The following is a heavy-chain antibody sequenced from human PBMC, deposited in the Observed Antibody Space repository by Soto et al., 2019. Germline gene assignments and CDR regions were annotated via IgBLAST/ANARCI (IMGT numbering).Heavy chain of an antibody. Sequence: QVQLVESGGGVVQPGRSLRLSCAASGFTFSSYGMHWVRQAPGKGLEWVAVIWYDGSNKYYADSVKGRFTISRNNSKNTLYLQMNSLRAEDTAVYYCAIAGFSYHYYYYMDVWGKGTTVTVSS. V-gene: IGHV3-33*01. CDR2: IWYDGSNK. D-gene: IGHD3-10*01. J-gene: IGHJ6*03. CDR3: AIAGFSYHYYYYMDV. CDR1: GFTFSSYG.